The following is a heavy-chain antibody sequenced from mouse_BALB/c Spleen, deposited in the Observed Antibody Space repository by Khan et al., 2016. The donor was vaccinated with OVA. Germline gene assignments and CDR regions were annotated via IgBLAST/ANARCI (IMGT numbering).Heavy chain of an antibody. CDR3: TGGRAY. J-gene: IGHJ3*01. Sequence: VQLKQSGPGLVKPSQSLSLTCTVTGYSITSDYAWNWIRQFPGNKLEWMGYISYSGSTSYTPSLKSRISITRDTSKNQLFLQLNSVTTEDTATYYCTGGRAYGGQGTLVTVSA. V-gene: IGHV3-2*02. CDR1: GYSITSDYA. D-gene: IGHD3-3*01. CDR2: ISYSGST.